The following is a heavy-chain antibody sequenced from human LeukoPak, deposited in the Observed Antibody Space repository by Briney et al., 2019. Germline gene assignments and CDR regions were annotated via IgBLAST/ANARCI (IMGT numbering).Heavy chain of an antibody. Sequence: PGRSLRLSCAASGFTFDDYAMPWVRQAPGKGLEWVSGISWNSGSIGYADSVKGRFTISRDNAKNSLYLQMNSLRAEDTALYYCAKDISYDSSGYGFDYWGQGTLVTVSS. CDR3: AKDISYDSSGYGFDY. V-gene: IGHV3-9*01. J-gene: IGHJ4*02. CDR1: GFTFDDYA. D-gene: IGHD3-22*01. CDR2: ISWNSGSI.